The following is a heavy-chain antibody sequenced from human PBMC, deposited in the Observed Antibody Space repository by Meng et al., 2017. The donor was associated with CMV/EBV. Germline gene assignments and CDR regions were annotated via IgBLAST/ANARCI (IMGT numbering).Heavy chain of an antibody. CDR3: ARDYLRQNDY. J-gene: IGHJ4*02. CDR2: ISSSGNTI. Sequence: GESLKISCAASGFTFSDYYMTWIRQAPGKGLEWVSCISSSGNTIYYADFVKGRFTISRDNAKNSLYLQMNSLRAEDTAVYYCARDYLRQNDYWGQGTLVTVSS. D-gene: IGHD3-16*02. CDR1: GFTFSDYY. V-gene: IGHV3-11*01.